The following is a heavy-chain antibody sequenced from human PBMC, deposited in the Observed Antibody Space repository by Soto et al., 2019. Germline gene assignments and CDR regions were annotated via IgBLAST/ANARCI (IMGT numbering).Heavy chain of an antibody. D-gene: IGHD3-10*01. CDR2: IYYSGST. J-gene: IGHJ6*02. Sequence: SETLSLTCTVSGGSISSGGYYWSWIRHHPGKGLEWIGYIYYSGSTYYNPSLKSRVTISVDTSKNQFSLKLSSVTAADTAVYYCARETPSYYYYGSGSYYGGMDVWGQGTTVT. CDR1: GGSISSGGYY. V-gene: IGHV4-31*03. CDR3: ARETPSYYYYGSGSYYGGMDV.